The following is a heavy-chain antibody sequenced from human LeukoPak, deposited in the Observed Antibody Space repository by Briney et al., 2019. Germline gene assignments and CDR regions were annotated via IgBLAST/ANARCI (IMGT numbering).Heavy chain of an antibody. CDR3: ARASAVAGTWDY. CDR2: IKQDGSDK. J-gene: IGHJ4*02. D-gene: IGHD6-19*01. V-gene: IGHV3-7*01. Sequence: GGSLRLSCTASGFSFSSYWMSWVRQAPGKGLEWVANIKQDGSDKYYVDSVKGRFTISRDNAKNSLYLQMNSLRAEDSALYYCARASAVAGTWDYWGQGTLVTVSS. CDR1: GFSFSSYW.